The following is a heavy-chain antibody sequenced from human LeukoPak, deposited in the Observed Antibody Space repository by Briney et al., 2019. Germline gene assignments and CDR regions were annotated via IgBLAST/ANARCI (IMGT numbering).Heavy chain of an antibody. V-gene: IGHV4-59*01. CDR1: GGSISSYY. CDR2: IYYSGST. Sequence: SETLSLTCTVSGGSISSYYWSWIRQPPGKGLEWIGYIYYSGSTNYNPSLKSRVTISVDTSKNQFSLKLSSVTAADTAVYYCARSAYAFDIWGQGTMATVSS. CDR3: ARSAYAFDI. J-gene: IGHJ3*02.